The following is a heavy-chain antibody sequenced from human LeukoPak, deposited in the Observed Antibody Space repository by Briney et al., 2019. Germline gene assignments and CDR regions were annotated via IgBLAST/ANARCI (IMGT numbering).Heavy chain of an antibody. CDR1: GYTFTSYG. J-gene: IGHJ3*02. V-gene: IGHV1-18*01. CDR2: ISAYNGNT. CDR3: ARDHTPAMVDDFWSGEGGDVFDI. D-gene: IGHD3-3*01. Sequence: GASVKVSCKASGYTFTSYGISWVRQAPGQGLEWMGWISAYNGNTNYAQKLQGRVTMTTDTSTCTAYMELRSLRSDDTAVYYCARDHTPAMVDDFWSGEGGDVFDIWGQGTMVTVSS.